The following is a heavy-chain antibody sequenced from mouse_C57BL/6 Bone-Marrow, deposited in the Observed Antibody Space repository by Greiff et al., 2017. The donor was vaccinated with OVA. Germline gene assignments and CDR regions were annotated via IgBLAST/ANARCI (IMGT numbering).Heavy chain of an antibody. Sequence: VQLQQSGTVLARPGASVKMSCKTSGYTFTSYWMHWVKQRPGQGLEWIGAIYPGNSDTSYNQKFKGKAKLTAGTSASTAYMELSSLTNEDSAVYYCTRPGSTYYYAMDYWGQGTSVTVSS. CDR1: GYTFTSYW. CDR3: TRPGSTYYYAMDY. V-gene: IGHV1-5*01. J-gene: IGHJ4*01. D-gene: IGHD1-1*01. CDR2: IYPGNSDT.